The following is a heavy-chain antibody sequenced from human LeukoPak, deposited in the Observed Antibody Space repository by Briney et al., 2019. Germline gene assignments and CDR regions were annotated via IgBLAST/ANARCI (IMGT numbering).Heavy chain of an antibody. J-gene: IGHJ4*02. CDR3: ARGFHMVRGVIITLDFDY. V-gene: IGHV6-1*01. D-gene: IGHD3-10*01. CDR2: TYYRSKWYN. Sequence: SQTLSLTCAISGDSVSSNSAAWNWIRQSPSRGLEWLGRTYYRSKWYNDYAVSVKSRITINPDTSKNQFSLQLNSVTPEDTAVYYCARGFHMVRGVIITLDFDYWGQGTLVTVSS. CDR1: GDSVSSNSAA.